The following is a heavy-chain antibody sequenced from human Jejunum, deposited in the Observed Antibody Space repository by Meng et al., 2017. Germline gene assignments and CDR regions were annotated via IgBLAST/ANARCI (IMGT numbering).Heavy chain of an antibody. D-gene: IGHD2-21*01. Sequence: GESLKISCAASGFTFSSYSIHWVRQAPGKGLDSVSSISGDGSSTFYADSVKGRFTISKDNSKNTLYLQMGSLGGEDTAVYYRAIEGKGDYDYWGQGTRVTVSS. J-gene: IGHJ4*02. CDR2: ISGDGSST. V-gene: IGHV3-64*02. CDR3: AIEGKGDYDY. CDR1: GFTFSSYS.